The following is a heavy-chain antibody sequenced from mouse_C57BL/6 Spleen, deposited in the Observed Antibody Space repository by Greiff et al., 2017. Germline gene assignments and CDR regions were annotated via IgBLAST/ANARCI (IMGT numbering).Heavy chain of an antibody. CDR3: ARSPDGSYWYFDV. Sequence: EVQGVESGPGLAKPSQTLSLTCSVTGYSITSDYWNWIRKFPGNKLEYMGYISYSGSTYYNPSLKSRISITRDTSKNQYYLQLNSVTTEDTATYYCARSPDGSYWYFDVWGTGTTVTVSS. CDR1: GYSITSDY. J-gene: IGHJ1*03. V-gene: IGHV3-8*01. CDR2: ISYSGST. D-gene: IGHD2-3*01.